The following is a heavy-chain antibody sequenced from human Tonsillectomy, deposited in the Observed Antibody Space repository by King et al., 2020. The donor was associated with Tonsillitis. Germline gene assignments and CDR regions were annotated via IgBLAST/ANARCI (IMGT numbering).Heavy chain of an antibody. V-gene: IGHV3-23*04. CDR2: ISDTGKST. J-gene: IGHJ4*02. D-gene: IGHD4/OR15-4a*01. CDR1: GFTFRNYA. Sequence: VQLVESGGGLVQPGGSRRINCAASGFTFRNYAMSWVRQAPGKGLEWVSGISDTGKSTYYADSVKGRFTISSDKSKNTLILQLNSLRADDTAVYYCARERCYGPLDYRGPGTLGTVSS. CDR3: ARERCYGPLDY.